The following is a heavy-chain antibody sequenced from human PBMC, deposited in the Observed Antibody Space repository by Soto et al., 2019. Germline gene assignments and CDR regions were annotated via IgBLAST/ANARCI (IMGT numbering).Heavy chain of an antibody. Sequence: QITLKESGPTLVKPTQTLTLTCTFSGFSLSTSGVGVGWIRQPPGKALEWLALIYWDGDKRYSPTLKSMLTITKDTSKNQVVLTMSNMDPVYTATYYCVRRGTAFDYWCQGALVTVSS. CDR1: GFSLSTSGVG. J-gene: IGHJ4*02. V-gene: IGHV2-5*02. CDR2: IYWDGDK. CDR3: VRRGTAFDY.